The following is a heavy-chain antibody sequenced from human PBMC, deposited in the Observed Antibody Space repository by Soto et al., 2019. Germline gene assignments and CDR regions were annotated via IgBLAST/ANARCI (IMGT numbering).Heavy chain of an antibody. D-gene: IGHD6-13*01. CDR2: ISGGGYAT. J-gene: IGHJ2*01. CDR3: ARKVPGYTTRPDYWYFDL. Sequence: EVPLLASGGGLVQPWGSLRLSCAASGFPFISYALHWGPQAPGTGRQWVSAISGGGYATLHADYVKGRFTISRDNSRNTVTLQMNILVADDTAVDYCARKVPGYTTRPDYWYFDLWGRGTLVTVSS. V-gene: IGHV3-23*01. CDR1: GFPFISYA.